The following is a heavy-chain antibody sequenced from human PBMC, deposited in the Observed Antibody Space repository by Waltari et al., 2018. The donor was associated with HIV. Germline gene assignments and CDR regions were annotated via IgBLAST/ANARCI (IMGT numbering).Heavy chain of an antibody. CDR2: IKTQADGETT. J-gene: IGHJ4*02. V-gene: IGHV3-15*01. CDR3: TTWMY. D-gene: IGHD2-2*03. Sequence: EVQLVESGGGLIKPGGSLRISCAASGSTVSDAWMSWVRQAPGKGLEWVARIKTQADGETTDYAAPVQGRFTVSRDDARNTVYLQIDSLKTDDTAMYYCTTWMYWGPGTRVIVSS. CDR1: GSTVSDAW.